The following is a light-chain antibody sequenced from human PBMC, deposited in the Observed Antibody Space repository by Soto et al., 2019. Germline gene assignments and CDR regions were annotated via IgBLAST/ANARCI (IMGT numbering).Light chain of an antibody. Sequence: QSALTQPASVSGSPGQSITISCTGTSSDVGGYNYVSWYQQHPGKAPKLMIYDVSNRPSGVSNRFSGSKSGNTASLTISGLQAEDEAAYYCSSYTSSSTHYVFGTGTKLTVL. CDR2: DVS. CDR3: SSYTSSSTHYV. V-gene: IGLV2-14*01. J-gene: IGLJ1*01. CDR1: SSDVGGYNY.